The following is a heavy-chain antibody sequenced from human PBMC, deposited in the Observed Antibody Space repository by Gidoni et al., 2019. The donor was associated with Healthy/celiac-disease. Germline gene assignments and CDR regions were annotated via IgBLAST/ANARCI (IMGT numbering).Heavy chain of an antibody. CDR1: GFTFSSYG. CDR3: AKAQVTTVYYFDY. D-gene: IGHD4-17*01. CDR2: ISYDGSNK. J-gene: IGHJ4*02. V-gene: IGHV3-30*18. Sequence: QVQLVESGGGVVQPGRSLRLSCAASGFTFSSYGMHWVRQAPGKGLEWVAVISYDGSNKYYADSVKGRFTISRDNSKNTLYLQMNSLRAEDTAVYYCAKAQVTTVYYFDYWGQGTLVTVSS.